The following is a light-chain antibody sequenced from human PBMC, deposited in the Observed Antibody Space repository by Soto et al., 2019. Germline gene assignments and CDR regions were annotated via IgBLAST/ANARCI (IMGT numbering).Light chain of an antibody. CDR1: SSDVGGYNY. V-gene: IGLV2-8*01. J-gene: IGLJ2*01. CDR2: EVT. CDR3: CSFAGGGNPVL. Sequence: QSALTQPPSASGSLGQSVTISCTGTSSDVGGYNYVSWHQQHPGKSPKVMIYEVTKRPPGVPDRLSGSKSGNTASLTVSGLQAADEADYYCCSFAGGGNPVLLGGGTKVTVL.